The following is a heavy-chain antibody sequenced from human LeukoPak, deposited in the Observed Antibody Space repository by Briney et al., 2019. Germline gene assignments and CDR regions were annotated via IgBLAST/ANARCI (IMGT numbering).Heavy chain of an antibody. V-gene: IGHV4-59*01. CDR2: IYYSGST. CDR3: ARASGYSYGFGAFDI. Sequence: KPSETLSLTCTVSGGSISSYYWSWIRQPPGKGLEWIGYIYYSGSTNYNPPLKSRVTISVDTSKNQFSLKLSSVTAADTAVYYCARASGYSYGFGAFDIWGQGTMVTVSS. CDR1: GGSISSYY. J-gene: IGHJ3*02. D-gene: IGHD5-18*01.